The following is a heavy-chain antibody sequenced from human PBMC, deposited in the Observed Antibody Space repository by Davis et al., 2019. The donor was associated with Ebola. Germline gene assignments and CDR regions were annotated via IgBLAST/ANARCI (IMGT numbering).Heavy chain of an antibody. V-gene: IGHV4-59*11. Sequence: SETLSLTCTVSGGSISSHYWSWIRQSPEKGLEWIGYVYFSGSTNYNPSLKSRVTISVDSSKKQFALNLRSVTAADTAVYYCAKGWASSGRQNWGPGILVTVSS. J-gene: IGHJ4*02. D-gene: IGHD6-19*01. CDR1: GGSISSHY. CDR2: VYFSGST. CDR3: AKGWASSGRQN.